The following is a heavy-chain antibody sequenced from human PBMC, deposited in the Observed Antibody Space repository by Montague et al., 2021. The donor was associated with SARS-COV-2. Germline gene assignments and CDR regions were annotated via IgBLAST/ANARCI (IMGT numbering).Heavy chain of an antibody. J-gene: IGHJ6*02. Sequence: SETLSLTCTVSGVAISYGDWSWIRQPPGKGLEWIVTIFENGDTDHNSSLKSRVTVSEDTSQNQFSLRLSSVAAADTALYYCARYYERSWDVWGQGTTVTVSS. CDR1: GVAISYGD. V-gene: IGHV4-4*09. CDR3: ARYYERSWDV. CDR2: IFENGDT. D-gene: IGHD3-16*01.